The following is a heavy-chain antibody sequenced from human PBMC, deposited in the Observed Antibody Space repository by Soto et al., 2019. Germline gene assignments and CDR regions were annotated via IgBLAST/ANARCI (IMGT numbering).Heavy chain of an antibody. J-gene: IGHJ5*02. CDR3: ARDPGSDFWSGVFDP. CDR1: GFSFSISP. V-gene: IGHV3-30*04. D-gene: IGHD3-3*01. Sequence: QVQLVESGGGVVQPGRSLRLSCAASGFSFSISPMHWVRQAPGKGPEWVALISYDGKKTYYADFAKGRVTISRDNAKNRIFLEMHRPGPEDTAVYFCARDPGSDFWSGVFDPWGQGTVVSVSS. CDR2: ISYDGKKT.